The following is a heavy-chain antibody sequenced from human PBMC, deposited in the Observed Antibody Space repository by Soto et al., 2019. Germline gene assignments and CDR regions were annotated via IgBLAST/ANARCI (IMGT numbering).Heavy chain of an antibody. CDR3: ARAGYSNWFDP. CDR1: GFTFSSYW. V-gene: IGHV3-74*01. Sequence: GGSLRLSCAASGFTFSSYWMHWVRQAPGKGLVWVSRINSDGSSTSYADSVKGRFTISRDNAKNTLYLQMNSLRAKDTAVYYCARAGYSNWFDPWGQGTLVTVSS. CDR2: INSDGSST. J-gene: IGHJ5*02. D-gene: IGHD4-4*01.